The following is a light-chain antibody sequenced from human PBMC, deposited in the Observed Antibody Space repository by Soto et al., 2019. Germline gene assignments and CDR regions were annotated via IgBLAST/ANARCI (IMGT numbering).Light chain of an antibody. V-gene: IGLV1-44*01. CDR2: SNN. CDR3: AAWDDSLNGWV. Sequence: QYVLTQPPSASGTPGQRVTISCSGSSSNIGSNPVNWYQQLPGTAPKLLIYSNNQRPSGVPDRISGSKSGTSASLAISGLQSEDEADYYCAAWDDSLNGWVFGGGTKVTVL. J-gene: IGLJ3*02. CDR1: SSNIGSNP.